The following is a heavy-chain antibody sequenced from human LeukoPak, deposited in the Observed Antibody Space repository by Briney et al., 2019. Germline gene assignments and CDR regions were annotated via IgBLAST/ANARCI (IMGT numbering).Heavy chain of an antibody. Sequence: PSETLSLTCTVSGGSISSHYWSWIRQPAGKGLEWIGRIYSSGTTNYNPSLKSRVSMSVDTSKNQFSLRLSSVTAADTAVYYCARQIAVAGRAGSDYWGQGTPVTVSS. CDR3: ARQIAVAGRAGSDY. J-gene: IGHJ4*02. V-gene: IGHV4-4*07. CDR1: GGSISSHY. CDR2: IYSSGTT. D-gene: IGHD6-19*01.